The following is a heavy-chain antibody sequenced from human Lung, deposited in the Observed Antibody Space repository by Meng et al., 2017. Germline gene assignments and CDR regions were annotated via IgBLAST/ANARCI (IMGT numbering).Heavy chain of an antibody. D-gene: IGHD4-11*01. J-gene: IGHJ4*02. CDR2: INHSGTT. V-gene: IGHV4-34*04. CDR1: GGSFSDYY. Sequence: QVRLRQWGAELLKSSEVLSLISVWSGGSFSDYYWSWTRPPQVKGLEWIGAINHSGTTTHNPPLESRATISVDTTQNNLSLKLISVTAADAALYYCARGPTTMAHDFDYWGQGTLVTVSS. CDR3: ARGPTTMAHDFDY.